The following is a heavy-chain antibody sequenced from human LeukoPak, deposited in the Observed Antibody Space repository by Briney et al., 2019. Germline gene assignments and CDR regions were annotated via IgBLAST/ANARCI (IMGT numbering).Heavy chain of an antibody. D-gene: IGHD3-10*01. CDR2: INSDGSST. CDR1: GFTFSSYW. V-gene: IGHV3-74*01. Sequence: GGSLRLSCAASGFTFSSYWIHWVRQAPGKGLVWVSRINSDGSSTSYADSVKGRFTISRDNAKNTLYLQMNSLRAEDTAFYYCARFPFGKFPRRLHYFDLWGQGTLVTVSS. CDR3: ARFPFGKFPRRLHYFDL. J-gene: IGHJ4*02.